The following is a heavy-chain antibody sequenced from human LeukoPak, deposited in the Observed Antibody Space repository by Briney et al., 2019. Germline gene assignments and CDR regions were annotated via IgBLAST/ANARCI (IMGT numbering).Heavy chain of an antibody. V-gene: IGHV1-18*01. D-gene: IGHD6-13*01. CDR2: ISAYNGNT. CDR1: GYTFTSYG. CDR3: ASGHEAAGTLLFDY. J-gene: IGHJ4*02. Sequence: GASVEVSCKASGYTFTSYGISWVRQAPGQGLEWMGWISAYNGNTNYAQKLQGRVTMTTDTSTSTAYMELRSLRSDDTAVYYCASGHEAAGTLLFDYWGQGTLVTVSS.